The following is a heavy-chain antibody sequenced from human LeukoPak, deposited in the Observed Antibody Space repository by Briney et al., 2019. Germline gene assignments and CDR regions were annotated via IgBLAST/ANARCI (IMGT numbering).Heavy chain of an antibody. CDR3: ARDHRYSSSWPDAFDI. D-gene: IGHD6-13*01. Sequence: GGPLRLSCAASGFTFSSYWMSWVRQAPGKGLEWVANIKQDGSEKYYVDSVKGRFTISRDNAKNSLYLQMNSLRAEDTAVYYCARDHRYSSSWPDAFDIWGQGTMVTVSS. J-gene: IGHJ3*02. CDR1: GFTFSSYW. V-gene: IGHV3-7*01. CDR2: IKQDGSEK.